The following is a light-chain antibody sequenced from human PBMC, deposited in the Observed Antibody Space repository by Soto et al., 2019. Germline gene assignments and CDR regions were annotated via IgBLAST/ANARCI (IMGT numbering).Light chain of an antibody. CDR2: GAS. CDR3: QQYGSSSTYT. J-gene: IGKJ2*01. CDR1: QSVSSSY. V-gene: IGKV3-20*01. Sequence: EIVLTQSPGTLSLSPGERVTLSCRASQSVSSSYLAWYQQKPGQAPRLLMYGASSRATGIPDRFSGSGSGTDFTLTISRVEPEDFAVYYCQQYGSSSTYTFGQGTKLEIK.